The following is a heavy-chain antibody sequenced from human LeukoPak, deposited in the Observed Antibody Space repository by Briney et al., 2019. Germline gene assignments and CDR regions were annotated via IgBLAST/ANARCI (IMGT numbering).Heavy chain of an antibody. CDR3: ARGGIEVAGETGDY. J-gene: IGHJ4*02. CDR2: IYSGGNT. D-gene: IGHD6-13*01. Sequence: GGSLRLSCAASGFTINSHYMSWVRQAPGKGLEWVSVIYSGGNTYYANFVRGRFTISRDNSRNMLFLQMNDLRAEDTAVYYCARGGIEVAGETGDYWGQGTLVTVSS. V-gene: IGHV3-53*01. CDR1: GFTINSHY.